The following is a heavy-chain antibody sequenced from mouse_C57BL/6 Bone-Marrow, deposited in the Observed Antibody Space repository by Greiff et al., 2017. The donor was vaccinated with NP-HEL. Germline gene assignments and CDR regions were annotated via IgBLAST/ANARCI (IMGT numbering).Heavy chain of an antibody. V-gene: IGHV5-15*01. Sequence: EVKLVESGGGLVQPGGSLKLSCAASGFTFSDYGMAWVRQAPRKGPEWVAFISNLAYSIYYADTVTGRFTISREKAKNTLYLEMSSRRSEDTAMYYCARLEGAAYWGQGTLVTVSA. CDR1: GFTFSDYG. J-gene: IGHJ3*01. CDR2: ISNLAYSI. CDR3: ARLEGAAY.